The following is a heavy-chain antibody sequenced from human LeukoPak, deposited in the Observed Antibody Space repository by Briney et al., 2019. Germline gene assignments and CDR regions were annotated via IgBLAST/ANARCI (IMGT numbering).Heavy chain of an antibody. CDR1: GGSISSRPYH. V-gene: IGHV4-39*07. Sequence: SETLSLTCTVSGGSISSRPYHWGWIRQSPGKGLECIGSLYYSGSTYYNPSLKSRVTISVDTSKKQLSLKLSSVTAADTAVYYCARDGYYGWNYYYMDVWGKGTTVTVSS. CDR3: ARDGYYGWNYYYMDV. CDR2: LYYSGST. D-gene: IGHD4-17*01. J-gene: IGHJ6*03.